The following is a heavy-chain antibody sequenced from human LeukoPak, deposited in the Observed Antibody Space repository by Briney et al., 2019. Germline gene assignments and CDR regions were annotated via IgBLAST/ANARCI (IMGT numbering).Heavy chain of an antibody. D-gene: IGHD3-22*01. J-gene: IGHJ4*02. CDR1: GYTLTELS. V-gene: IGHV1-24*01. CDR3: ATAPSLYYYDSSGYYRLDY. Sequence: GASVKVSCKVSGYTLTELSMHWVRQAPGKGLEWMGGFDPEDGETIYAQKFQGRVTMTEDTSTDTAYMELSSLRSEDTAVHYCATAPSLYYYDSSGYYRLDYWGQGTLVTVSS. CDR2: FDPEDGET.